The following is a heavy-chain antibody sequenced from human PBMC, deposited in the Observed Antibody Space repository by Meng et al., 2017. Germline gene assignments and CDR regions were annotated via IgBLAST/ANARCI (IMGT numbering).Heavy chain of an antibody. J-gene: IGHJ5*02. CDR2: IYWDDDK. CDR3: AHRRGDSREGWFDP. D-gene: IGHD2-21*02. V-gene: IGHV2-5*02. Sequence: QAPLSGSGPTLGKPTQSLPLPCTFSGFSLSTSGVGVGWIRQPPGKALEWLALIYWDDDKRYSPSLKSRLTITKDTSKNQVVLTMTNMDPVDTATYYCAHRRGDSREGWFDPWGQGTLVTVSS. CDR1: GFSLSTSGVG.